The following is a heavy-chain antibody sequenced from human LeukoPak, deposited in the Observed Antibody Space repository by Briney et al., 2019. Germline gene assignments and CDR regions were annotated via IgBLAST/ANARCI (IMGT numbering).Heavy chain of an antibody. CDR2: IGTVGDT. D-gene: IGHD3-10*01. CDR3: ARVLPGSGSYDY. V-gene: IGHV3-13*04. CDR1: GFSFSTSD. J-gene: IGHJ4*02. Sequence: GGSLRLSCAASGFSFSTSDMHWVRQSTGKGLEWVSAIGTVGDTYYAASVRGRFTISREDDKSSLYLQMNNLRVGDTAVYYCARVLPGSGSYDYWGQGTLLSLSS.